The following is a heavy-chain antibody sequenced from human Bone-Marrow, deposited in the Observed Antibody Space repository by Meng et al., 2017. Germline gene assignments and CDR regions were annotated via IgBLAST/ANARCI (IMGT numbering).Heavy chain of an antibody. J-gene: IGHJ3*02. CDR1: GYTFTSYD. D-gene: IGHD4-17*01. Sequence: ASVKVSCKASGYTFTSYDINWVRQATGQGLEWMGIINPSGGSTSYAQKFQGRVTMTRDTSTSTVYMELSSLRSEDTAVYYCAREPIAPFDYGVVSSKSAFDIWGQGTMVTVSS. CDR2: INPSGGST. V-gene: IGHV1-46*01. CDR3: AREPIAPFDYGVVSSKSAFDI.